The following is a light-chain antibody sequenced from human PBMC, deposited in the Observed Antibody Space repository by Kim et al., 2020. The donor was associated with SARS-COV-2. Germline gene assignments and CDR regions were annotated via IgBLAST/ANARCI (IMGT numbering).Light chain of an antibody. CDR1: KLGDKY. J-gene: IGLJ1*01. CDR3: QTWDKNTGV. CDR2: QDT. V-gene: IGLV3-1*01. Sequence: SYELTQPPSLSVSPGQTANIPCSGDKLGDKYTCWYQQNPGQPPLLIIYQDTYRASGIPERFSASNSGNTATLTIRGTQAVDEADYYCQTWDKNTGVFGTGTKVTVL.